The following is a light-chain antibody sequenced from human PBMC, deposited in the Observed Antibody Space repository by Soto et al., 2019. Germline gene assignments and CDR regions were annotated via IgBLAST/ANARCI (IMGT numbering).Light chain of an antibody. V-gene: IGKV4-1*01. Sequence: DIVITQSPDSLGFSLGERATINCKSSQSVLYTSNNQNYLAWYQQKSGQPPKLLIYGASARESGVPARFSGSGSGTDFTLTINGLQADDVAVYYCQQYYLAPFTFGPGTKVDIK. CDR1: QSVLYTSNNQNY. CDR3: QQYYLAPFT. J-gene: IGKJ3*01. CDR2: GAS.